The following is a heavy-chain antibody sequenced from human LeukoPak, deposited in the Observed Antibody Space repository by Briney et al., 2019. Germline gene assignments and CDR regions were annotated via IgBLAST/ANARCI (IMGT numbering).Heavy chain of an antibody. CDR2: ISTIGST. CDR1: SGSISSSNYY. J-gene: IGHJ6*03. CDR3: ARDGCGGSCFHYYYYYMDV. V-gene: IGHV4-61*02. D-gene: IGHD2-15*01. Sequence: PSQTLSLTCTVSSGSISSSNYYWSWIRQPAGTGLEWLGRISTIGSTNYNPSLNSRVTISIDTSKNQFSLKLSSVTAADTAVYYCARDGCGGSCFHYYYYYMDVWGKGTTVTISS.